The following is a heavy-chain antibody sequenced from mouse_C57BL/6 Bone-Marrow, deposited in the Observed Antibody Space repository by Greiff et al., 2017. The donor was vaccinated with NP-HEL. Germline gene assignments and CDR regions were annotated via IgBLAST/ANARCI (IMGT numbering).Heavy chain of an antibody. Sequence: EVKLMESGGDLVKPGGSLKLSCAASGFTFSSYGMSWVRQTPDKRLEWVATISSGGSYTYYPDSVKGRFTISRDNAKNTLYLQMSSLKSEDTAMYYCARRGITTVVAVDYWGQGTTLTVSS. V-gene: IGHV5-6*02. CDR3: ARRGITTVVAVDY. D-gene: IGHD1-1*01. CDR2: ISSGGSYT. CDR1: GFTFSSYG. J-gene: IGHJ2*01.